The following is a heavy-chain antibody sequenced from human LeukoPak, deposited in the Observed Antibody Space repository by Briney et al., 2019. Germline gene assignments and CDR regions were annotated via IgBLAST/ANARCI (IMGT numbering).Heavy chain of an antibody. CDR2: ISAYNGNT. D-gene: IGHD6-19*01. Sequence: ASVKVSCKASGYTFTSYGISWVRQAPGQGLEWMGWISAYNGNTNYAQKLQGRVTMTTDTSTSTAYMELRSLRSDDTAVYYCARVVRSGWFGISPGTASENWFDPWGQGTLVTVSS. CDR3: ARVVRSGWFGISPGTASENWFDP. J-gene: IGHJ5*02. CDR1: GYTFTSYG. V-gene: IGHV1-18*01.